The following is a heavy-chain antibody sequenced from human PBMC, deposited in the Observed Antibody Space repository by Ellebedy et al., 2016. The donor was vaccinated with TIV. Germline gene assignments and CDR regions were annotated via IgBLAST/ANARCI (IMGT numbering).Heavy chain of an antibody. CDR2: IYYSGST. CDR1: GGSISSYY. CDR3: AAGWVPAAPLQP. Sequence: MPSETLSLTCTVSGGSISSYYWSWIRQPPGKELEWIGYIYYSGSTDYNPSLKSRVTMSVDTSKNQFSLKLSSVTAADTAVYYCAAGWVPAAPLQPWGQGTLVTVSS. D-gene: IGHD2-2*01. J-gene: IGHJ5*02. V-gene: IGHV4-59*08.